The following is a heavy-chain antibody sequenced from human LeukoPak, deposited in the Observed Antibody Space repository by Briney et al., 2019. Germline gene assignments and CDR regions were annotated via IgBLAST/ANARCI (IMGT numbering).Heavy chain of an antibody. J-gene: IGHJ6*03. Sequence: GGSLRLSCAASGFTFDDYAMHWVRQAPGKGLEWVSGISWNSGSIGYADSVKGRFTISRDNAKNSLYLQMNSLRAEDMALYYCAKGGDYGGDYYYMDVWGKGTTVTVSS. CDR3: AKGGDYGGDYYYMDV. CDR1: GFTFDDYA. CDR2: ISWNSGSI. V-gene: IGHV3-9*03. D-gene: IGHD4-23*01.